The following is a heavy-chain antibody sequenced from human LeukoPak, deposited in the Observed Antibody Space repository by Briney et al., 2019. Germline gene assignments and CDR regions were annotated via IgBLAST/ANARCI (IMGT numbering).Heavy chain of an antibody. J-gene: IGHJ4*02. Sequence: RGGSLRLFCVASGFTFSKYAVIGVRQAPGKGVEGVSGITGSRGRTFYADSVTGRFTITRDNSKNTLYLQMNSLRADDTALYYCAKDTGDSDGDFDYWGQGIMVTVSS. CDR1: GFTFSKYA. D-gene: IGHD2-15*01. V-gene: IGHV3-23*01. CDR2: ITGSRGRT. CDR3: AKDTGDSDGDFDY.